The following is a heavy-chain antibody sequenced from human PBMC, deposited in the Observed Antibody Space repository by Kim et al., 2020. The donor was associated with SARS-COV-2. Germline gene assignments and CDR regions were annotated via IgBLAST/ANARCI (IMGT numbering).Heavy chain of an antibody. CDR1: GFTFDDYG. D-gene: IGHD3-9*01. Sequence: GGSLRLSCAASGFTFDDYGMSWVRQAPGKGLEWVTGINWNGGSTGYADSVKGRFTISRDNAKNSLYLQMNSLRAEDTALYHCARRYYDILTGSLHFDYWGQGTLITVSS. CDR3: ARRYYDILTGSLHFDY. J-gene: IGHJ4*02. V-gene: IGHV3-20*01. CDR2: INWNGGST.